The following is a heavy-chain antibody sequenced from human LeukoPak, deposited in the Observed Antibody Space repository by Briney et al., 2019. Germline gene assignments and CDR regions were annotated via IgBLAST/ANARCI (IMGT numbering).Heavy chain of an antibody. V-gene: IGHV3-30*02. CDR2: IRYDGSNK. Sequence: GGSLRLSCAASGFTFSSYGVHWVRQAPGKGLEWVAFIRYDGSNKYYADSVKGRFTISRDNSKNTLYLQMNSLRAEDTAVYYCAKDVVEGLWFGEGFDPWGQRTLVTVSS. CDR1: GFTFSSYG. J-gene: IGHJ5*02. D-gene: IGHD3-10*01. CDR3: AKDVVEGLWFGEGFDP.